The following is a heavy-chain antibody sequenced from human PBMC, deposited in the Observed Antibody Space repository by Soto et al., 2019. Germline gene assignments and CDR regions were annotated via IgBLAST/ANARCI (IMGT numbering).Heavy chain of an antibody. CDR1: GFTFSSYG. J-gene: IGHJ6*02. CDR3: ARDRPIQLGLHYYYYGMDV. Sequence: GGSLRLSCAASGFTFSSYGMHWVRQAPGKGLEWVAVIWYDGSNKYYADSVKGRFTISRDNSKNTLYLQMNSLRAEDTAGYYCARDRPIQLGLHYYYYGMDVWGQGTTVTVSS. D-gene: IGHD5-18*01. V-gene: IGHV3-33*01. CDR2: IWYDGSNK.